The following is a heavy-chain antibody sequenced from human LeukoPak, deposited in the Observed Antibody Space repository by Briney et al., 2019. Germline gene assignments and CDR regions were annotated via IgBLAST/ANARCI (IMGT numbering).Heavy chain of an antibody. CDR1: GYTFTSYG. J-gene: IGHJ4*02. Sequence: ASVKVSCKASGYTFTSYGISWVRQAPGQGLEWMGWISAYNGNTNYAQKLQGRVTMTTDTSTSTAYMELRSLRSDDTAVYYCARDGRIGSDRRPYYFDYWGQGTLVTVSS. CDR3: ARDGRIGSDRRPYYFDY. D-gene: IGHD3-10*01. V-gene: IGHV1-18*01. CDR2: ISAYNGNT.